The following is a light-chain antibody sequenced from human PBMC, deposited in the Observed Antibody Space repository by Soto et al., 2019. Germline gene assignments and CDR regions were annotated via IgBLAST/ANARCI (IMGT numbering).Light chain of an antibody. V-gene: IGKV3-20*01. CDR2: GAS. J-gene: IGKJ1*01. Sequence: EIVLTQSPGSLSWSSGQRATLSCRASQSVDTTFFAWYQKKPGQAPRLLIYGASKRATGIPDRFSGSGSGTDFTLIISRLEPEDFAVYYCQQYMSSVTFGQGTKVEIK. CDR3: QQYMSSVT. CDR1: QSVDTTF.